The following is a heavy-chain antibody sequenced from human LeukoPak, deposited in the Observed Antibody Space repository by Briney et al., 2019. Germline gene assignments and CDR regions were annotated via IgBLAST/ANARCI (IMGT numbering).Heavy chain of an antibody. V-gene: IGHV4-30-4*01. D-gene: IGHD2-2*01. CDR2: IYYSGST. J-gene: IGHJ5*02. Sequence: PSQTLSLTCTVSGGSISSGDYYWSWIRQPPGKGLEWIGYIYYSGSTNYNPSLKSRVTISVDTSKNQFSLKLSSVTAADTAVYYCARYAQADWFDPWGQGTLVTVSS. CDR3: ARYAQADWFDP. CDR1: GGSISSGDYY.